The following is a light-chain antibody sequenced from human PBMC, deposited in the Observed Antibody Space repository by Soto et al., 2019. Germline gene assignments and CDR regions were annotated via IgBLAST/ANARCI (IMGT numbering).Light chain of an antibody. CDR1: QTISSW. CDR3: QKYNSARWT. V-gene: IGKV1-5*03. CDR2: KAS. Sequence: DFQMTKYPSTLTGCLHDRVTITCRASQTISSWLAWYQQKPGKAPKLLIYKASTLKSGVPSRFSGSGSGTEFTLTISSLQPEAVATYYCQKYNSARWTFGQGTKVDTK. J-gene: IGKJ1*01.